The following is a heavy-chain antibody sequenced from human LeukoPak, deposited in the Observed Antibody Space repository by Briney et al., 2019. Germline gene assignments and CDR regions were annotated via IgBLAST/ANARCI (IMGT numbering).Heavy chain of an antibody. J-gene: IGHJ5*02. V-gene: IGHV3-21*01. D-gene: IGHD1-26*01. CDR2: ISSSSSYI. CDR3: AREKPIVGATTRWFDP. CDR1: GFTFSNYE. Sequence: GGSLRLSCVASGFTFSNYEMTWVRQAPGKGLEWVSSISSSSSYIYYADSVKGRFTISRDNAKNSLYLQMNSLRAEDTAVYYCAREKPIVGATTRWFDPWGQGTLVTVSS.